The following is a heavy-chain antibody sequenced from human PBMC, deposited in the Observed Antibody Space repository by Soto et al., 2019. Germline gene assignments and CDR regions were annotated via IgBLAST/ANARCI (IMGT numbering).Heavy chain of an antibody. D-gene: IGHD2-21*02. Sequence: QVQLVQSGAEVKKPGSSVKVSCKASGGTFSSYAISWVRQAPGQGLEWMGGIIPIFGTANYAQKFQGRVTITADESTSTAYMERSSLRSEDTAVYYCARGGGLNCGGDPACAFDIWGQGTMVTVSS. CDR3: ARGGGLNCGGDPACAFDI. J-gene: IGHJ3*02. V-gene: IGHV1-69*12. CDR1: GGTFSSYA. CDR2: IIPIFGTA.